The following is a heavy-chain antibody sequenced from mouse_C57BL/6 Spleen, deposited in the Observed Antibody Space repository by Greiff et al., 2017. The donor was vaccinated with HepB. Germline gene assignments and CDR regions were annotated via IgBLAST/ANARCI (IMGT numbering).Heavy chain of an antibody. V-gene: IGHV1-81*01. Sequence: VKLMESGAELARPGASVKLSCKASGYTFTSYGISWVKQRTGQGLEWIGEIYPRSGNTYYNEKFKGKATLTADKSSSTAYMELRSLTSEDSAVYFCARMGGSSYNYFDYWGQGTTLTVSS. D-gene: IGHD1-1*01. CDR1: GYTFTSYG. J-gene: IGHJ2*01. CDR2: IYPRSGNT. CDR3: ARMGGSSYNYFDY.